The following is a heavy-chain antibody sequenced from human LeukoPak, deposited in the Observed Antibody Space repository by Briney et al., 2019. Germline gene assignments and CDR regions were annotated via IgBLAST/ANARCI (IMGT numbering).Heavy chain of an antibody. CDR2: MSSSGDTI. J-gene: IGHJ4*02. CDR1: GFSFSDYY. Sequence: PGGSLRLSCAASGFSFSDYYMSWIRQAPGKGLEWVSYMSSSGDTIYYADSVKGRFTISRDNAKNSLFLQMNSLRAEDTAVYYCASRPLYSSGWPPRDYWGQGTLVTVSS. V-gene: IGHV3-11*01. D-gene: IGHD6-19*01. CDR3: ASRPLYSSGWPPRDY.